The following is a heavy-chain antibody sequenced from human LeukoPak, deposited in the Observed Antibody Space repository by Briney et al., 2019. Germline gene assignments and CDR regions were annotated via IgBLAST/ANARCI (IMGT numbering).Heavy chain of an antibody. CDR2: IYHSGST. CDR3: ARGTATVITYYYYYMDV. V-gene: IGHV4-38-2*01. D-gene: IGHD4-11*01. CDR1: GYSISSGYY. Sequence: PSETLSLTCAVSGYSISSGYYWGWIRQPLGKGLEWIGSIYHSGSTYYNPSLKSRVTISVDTSKNQFSLKLSSVTAADTAVYYCARGTATVITYYYYYMDVWGKGTTVTVSS. J-gene: IGHJ6*03.